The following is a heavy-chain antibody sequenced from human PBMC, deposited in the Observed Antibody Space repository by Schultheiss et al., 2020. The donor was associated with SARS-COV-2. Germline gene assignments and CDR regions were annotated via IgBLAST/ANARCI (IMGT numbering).Heavy chain of an antibody. CDR2: IYYSGST. Sequence: SQTLSLTCTVSGGSISSYYWSWIRQPPGKGLEWIGYIYYSGSTNYNPSLKSRVTMSVDTSKNQFSLKLSSVTAADTAVYYCARFKGYSYSLPLTFNDYYYYYYMDVWGKGTTVTVSS. CDR1: GGSISSYY. D-gene: IGHD1-26*01. CDR3: ARFKGYSYSLPLTFNDYYYYYYMDV. J-gene: IGHJ6*03. V-gene: IGHV4-59*01.